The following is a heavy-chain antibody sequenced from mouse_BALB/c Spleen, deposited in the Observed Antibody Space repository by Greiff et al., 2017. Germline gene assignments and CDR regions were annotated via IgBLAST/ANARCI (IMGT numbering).Heavy chain of an antibody. CDR2: IDPETGGY. Sequence: VQLQQSGAELVRPGASVTLSCKASGYTFTDYAMHWVKQTPVQSLEWIAAIDPETGGYASNQKFKGKATLTADKSSSTAYMELRSLTSEDSAVYYCTKSYYVGSSPSYYAMDYWGQGTSVTVSS. D-gene: IGHD1-1*01. CDR1: GYTFTDYA. J-gene: IGHJ4*01. CDR3: TKSYYVGSSPSYYAMDY. V-gene: IGHV1-15*01.